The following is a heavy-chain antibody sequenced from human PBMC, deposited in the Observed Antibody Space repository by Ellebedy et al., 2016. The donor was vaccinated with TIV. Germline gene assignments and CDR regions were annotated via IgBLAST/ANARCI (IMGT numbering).Heavy chain of an antibody. Sequence: SETLSLXXTVSAGSISTYYWSWIRQSPGKGLEWIGYISYRGNTNYNPSLMSRVTISVDTSKNQFSLKMTSVTAADTAVYYCARAGPTVTTLDLDSWGQGTLVTVSS. J-gene: IGHJ4*02. CDR1: AGSISTYY. CDR3: ARAGPTVTTLDLDS. V-gene: IGHV4-59*01. CDR2: ISYRGNT. D-gene: IGHD4-17*01.